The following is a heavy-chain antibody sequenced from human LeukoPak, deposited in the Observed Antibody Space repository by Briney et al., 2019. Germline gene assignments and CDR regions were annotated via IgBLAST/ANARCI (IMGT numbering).Heavy chain of an antibody. V-gene: IGHV3-74*01. Sequence: GGSLRLSCAASGFTFSSYWMHWVRQAPGKGLVWVSRINSDGSSTSYADSVKGRFTISRDNAKNTLYLQMNSLRAEDTAVYYCARGGLWFGELLYYYYGMDAWGQGTTVTVSS. J-gene: IGHJ6*02. CDR3: ARGGLWFGELLYYYYGMDA. CDR1: GFTFSSYW. CDR2: INSDGSST. D-gene: IGHD3-10*01.